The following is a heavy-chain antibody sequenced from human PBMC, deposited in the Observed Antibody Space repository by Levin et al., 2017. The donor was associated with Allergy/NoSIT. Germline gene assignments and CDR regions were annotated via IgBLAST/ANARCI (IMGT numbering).Heavy chain of an antibody. CDR3: AGSIAAASTIFFDY. Sequence: PSETLSLTCTVSGGSISSSSYYWGWIRQPPGKGLEWIGTIYYSGSTNYNPSLKSRVTISVDTSKNQFSLKLSSVTAADTAVYYCAGSIAAASTIFFDYWGQGTLVTVSS. CDR2: IYYSGST. J-gene: IGHJ4*02. D-gene: IGHD6-13*01. V-gene: IGHV4-39*01. CDR1: GGSISSSSYY.